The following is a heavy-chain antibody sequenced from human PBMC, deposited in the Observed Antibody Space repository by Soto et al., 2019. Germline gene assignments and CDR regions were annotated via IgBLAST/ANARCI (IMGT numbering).Heavy chain of an antibody. CDR2: IYYSGST. D-gene: IGHD3-9*01. CDR3: ARGDDILTGYPPAYFDI. V-gene: IGHV4-31*03. Sequence: QVQLQESGPGLVKPSQTLSLTCTVSGGSIGSGGYYWSWIRQHPGKGLEWIGYIYYSGSTYYNPSLKSRVTISVDTSKNQFSLKLSSVTAADTAVYYCARGDDILTGYPPAYFDIWGQGTMVTVSS. CDR1: GGSIGSGGYY. J-gene: IGHJ3*02.